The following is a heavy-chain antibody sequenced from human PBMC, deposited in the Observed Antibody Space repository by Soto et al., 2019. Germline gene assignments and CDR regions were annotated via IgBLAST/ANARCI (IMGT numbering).Heavy chain of an antibody. J-gene: IGHJ6*02. CDR1: GGTFSSYA. CDR2: IIPIFGTA. CDR3: ARGGLVPAAIGDHYYYYYGMDV. D-gene: IGHD2-2*01. V-gene: IGHV1-69*01. Sequence: QVQLVQSGAEVKKPGSSVKVSCKASGGTFSSYAISWVRQAPGQGLEWMEGIIPIFGTANYAQKFQGRVTITADESTSTAYMELSSLRSEDTAVYYCARGGLVPAAIGDHYYYYYGMDVWGQGTTVTVSS.